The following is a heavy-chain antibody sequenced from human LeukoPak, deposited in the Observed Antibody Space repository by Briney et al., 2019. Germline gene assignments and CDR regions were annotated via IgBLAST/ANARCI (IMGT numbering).Heavy chain of an antibody. CDR1: GFTFSSYE. Sequence: GGSLRLSCAASGFTFSSYEMNWVRQAPGKGLEWVSYILNSGTTTYYADSVKGRFTISRDSAKNSLYLQMNSLRAEDTGVYYCARDPPDYWGQGILVTVSS. CDR3: ARDPPDY. J-gene: IGHJ4*02. V-gene: IGHV3-48*03. CDR2: ILNSGTTT.